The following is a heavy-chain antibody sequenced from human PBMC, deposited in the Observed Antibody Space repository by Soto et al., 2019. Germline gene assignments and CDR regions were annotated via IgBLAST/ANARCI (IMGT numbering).Heavy chain of an antibody. D-gene: IGHD2-15*01. CDR3: ARVQLLHKYYSDY. V-gene: IGHV1-69*13. CDR2: IIPIFGTA. J-gene: IGHJ4*02. CDR1: GCTFSSYA. Sequence: GSSVKFSFNASGCTFSSYAISWVRQAPGQGLDWMGGIIPIFGTANYAQKFQGRVTITADESTSTAYMEMSSLRSEDTAVYYCARVQLLHKYYSDYWGQGTLVTVSS.